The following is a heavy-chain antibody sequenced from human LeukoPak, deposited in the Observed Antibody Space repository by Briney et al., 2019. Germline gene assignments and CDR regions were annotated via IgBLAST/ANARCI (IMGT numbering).Heavy chain of an antibody. V-gene: IGHV4-61*02. Sequence: SETLSLTCTVSGGSISSGSYYWSWIRQPAGKGLEWIGRIYTSGSTNYNPSLKSRVTISVDRSKNQFSLKLSSVTAADTAVYYCARGGSSGWDAFDIWGQGTMVTVSS. CDR1: GGSISSGSYY. CDR3: ARGGSSGWDAFDI. D-gene: IGHD6-19*01. CDR2: IYTSGST. J-gene: IGHJ3*02.